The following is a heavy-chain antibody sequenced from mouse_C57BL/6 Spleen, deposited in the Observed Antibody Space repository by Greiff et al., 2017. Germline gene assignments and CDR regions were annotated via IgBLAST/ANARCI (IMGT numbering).Heavy chain of an antibody. CDR2: IYPGDGDT. CDR1: GYAFSSSW. V-gene: IGHV1-82*01. D-gene: IGHD3-2*02. Sequence: VQLQQSGPELVKPGASVKISCKASGYAFSSSWMNWVKQRPGKGLEWIGRIYPGDGDTNYNGKFKGKATLTADKSSSTAYMQRSSLTSEDSAVYFCARSETAQDYWGQGTTLTVSS. J-gene: IGHJ2*01. CDR3: ARSETAQDY.